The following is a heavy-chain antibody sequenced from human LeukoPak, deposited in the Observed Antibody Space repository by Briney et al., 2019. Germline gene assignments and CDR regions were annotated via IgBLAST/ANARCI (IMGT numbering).Heavy chain of an antibody. Sequence: PGGSLRLSCAVSGFTFSSYWMSWVRQAPGKGLEWVANIKRDGSEKYLVDSVKGRFTISRDNAKNSLYLQMESLRAEDTAVYYCARGEYYYDGGYWGQGTLVTVSS. D-gene: IGHD3-22*01. CDR2: IKRDGSEK. J-gene: IGHJ4*02. V-gene: IGHV3-7*04. CDR3: ARGEYYYDGGY. CDR1: GFTFSSYW.